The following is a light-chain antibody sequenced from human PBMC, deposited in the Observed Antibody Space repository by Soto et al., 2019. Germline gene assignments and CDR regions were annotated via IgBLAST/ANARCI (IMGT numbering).Light chain of an antibody. V-gene: IGLV2-23*02. J-gene: IGLJ3*02. CDR2: EVS. CDR3: CSYAGSRTGV. Sequence: QSAPIQPASVSGSPGQSITISCTGTSSDVGIYNLVSWYQHYPGRAPKLLLYEVSKWPSGISHRFSGSKSGNTASLTISGLQAEDEADYYCCSYAGSRTGVFGGGTKVTVL. CDR1: SSDVGIYNL.